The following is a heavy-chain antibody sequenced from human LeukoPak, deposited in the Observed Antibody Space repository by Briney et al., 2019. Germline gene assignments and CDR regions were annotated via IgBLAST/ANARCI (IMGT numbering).Heavy chain of an antibody. Sequence: KGLEWIGYIYYSGSTNYNPSLKSRVTISVDTSKNQFSLKLSSVTAADTAVYYCVRDRELAYWGQGILVTVSS. CDR3: VRDRELAY. CDR2: IYYSGST. V-gene: IGHV4-59*12. J-gene: IGHJ4*02. D-gene: IGHD1-1*01.